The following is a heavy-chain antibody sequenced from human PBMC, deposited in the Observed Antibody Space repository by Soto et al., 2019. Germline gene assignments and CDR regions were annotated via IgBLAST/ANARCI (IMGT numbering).Heavy chain of an antibody. V-gene: IGHV1-8*01. CDR1: GYTFTSYA. CDR3: ARGGGIATIEY. D-gene: IGHD6-13*01. J-gene: IGHJ4*02. CDR2: RNPNSGNT. Sequence: QVQLVQSGAEVKKPGASVKVSCKASGYTFTSYAINWVRQATGQGLEWMGWRNPNSGNTGYAQKFKGRDTMTRNTPTSTANMELSSQRSEDTAVYYCARGGGIATIEYWGQGTLVTGSS.